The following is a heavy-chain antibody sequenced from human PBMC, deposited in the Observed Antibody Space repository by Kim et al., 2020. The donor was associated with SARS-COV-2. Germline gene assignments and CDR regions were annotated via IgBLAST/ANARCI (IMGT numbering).Heavy chain of an antibody. CDR3: SREEDTAMGDDAFDI. D-gene: IGHD5-18*01. Sequence: QKFQRRVTITADKSTSKVYMELSSLRSEDTAVYYCSREEDTAMGDDAFDIWGQGTMVTVSS. V-gene: IGHV1-69*04. J-gene: IGHJ3*02.